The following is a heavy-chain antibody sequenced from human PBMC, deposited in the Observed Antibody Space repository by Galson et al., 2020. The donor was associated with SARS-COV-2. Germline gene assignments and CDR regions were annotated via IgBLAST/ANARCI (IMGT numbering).Heavy chain of an antibody. CDR2: IYHSGRT. Sequence: SETLSLTCAVSGYSISSDFYWGWIRQPPGTGLEWIGNIYHSGRTYYNPSLKSRVTISLDKSKNQFSLKLSSVTAADTAVYYCARPSSSGYYSVGYFDLWGRGTLVTVSS. CDR1: GYSISSDFY. V-gene: IGHV4-38-2*01. J-gene: IGHJ2*01. CDR3: ARPSSSGYYSVGYFDL. D-gene: IGHD3-22*01.